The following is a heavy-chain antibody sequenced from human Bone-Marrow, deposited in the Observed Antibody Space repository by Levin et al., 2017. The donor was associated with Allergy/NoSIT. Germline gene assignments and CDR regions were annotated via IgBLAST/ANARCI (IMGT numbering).Heavy chain of an antibody. D-gene: IGHD3-3*02. CDR1: GGSFSGYY. J-gene: IGHJ5*02. V-gene: IGHV4-34*01. Sequence: SETLSLTCAVYGGSFSGYYWSWIRQPPGKGLEWIGEVNHSGSTNYNPSLKSRLTISIDTSKNQFSLKLSSVTAADTAVYYCARSISGFDPWGQGTLVTVSS. CDR2: VNHSGST. CDR3: ARSISGFDP.